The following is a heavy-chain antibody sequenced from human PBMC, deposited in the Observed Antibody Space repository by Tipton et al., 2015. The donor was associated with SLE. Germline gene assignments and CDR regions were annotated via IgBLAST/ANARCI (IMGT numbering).Heavy chain of an antibody. V-gene: IGHV4-31*03. CDR2: TYYSGSP. J-gene: IGHJ3*02. CDR3: ARSHRITIFGVVTPDAFDI. D-gene: IGHD3-3*01. Sequence: TLSLTCNVSGGSISSGGYYWSWIRQHPGKGLEWIGYTYYSGSPYYNPSLKGRVTISVDTSKNQFSLKLSSVTAADTAVYYCARSHRITIFGVVTPDAFDIWGQGTMVTVSS. CDR1: GGSISSGGYY.